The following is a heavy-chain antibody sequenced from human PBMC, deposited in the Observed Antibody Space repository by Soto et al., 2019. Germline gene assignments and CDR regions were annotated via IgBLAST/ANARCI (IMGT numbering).Heavy chain of an antibody. D-gene: IGHD2-15*01. J-gene: IGHJ4*02. Sequence: PGGSLRLSCASSGFTFSTSWMNWVRQAPGKGLEWVANIKQDGSETHYVDSANGRFTISRDNAKNSLYLQMNSLRAEDTAVYYCARDRGYCTGGTCYSVLDYWGQGVLVTVSS. CDR3: ARDRGYCTGGTCYSVLDY. CDR2: IKQDGSET. CDR1: GFTFSTSW. V-gene: IGHV3-7*01.